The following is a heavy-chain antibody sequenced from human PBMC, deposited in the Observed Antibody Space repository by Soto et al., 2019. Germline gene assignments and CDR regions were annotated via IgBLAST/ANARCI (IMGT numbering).Heavy chain of an antibody. J-gene: IGHJ4*02. CDR1: GFTFSSYG. V-gene: IGHV3-30*18. Sequence: QVQLVESGGGVVQPGRSLRLSCAASGFTFSSYGMHWVRQAPGKGLEWVAVISYDGSNKYYADSVKGRFTISRDNSKNTRYLQTNRLRAEDTAVSYCAKVGSHYYGSGSYSSYYFDYWGQGTLVTVSS. CDR2: ISYDGSNK. CDR3: AKVGSHYYGSGSYSSYYFDY. D-gene: IGHD3-10*01.